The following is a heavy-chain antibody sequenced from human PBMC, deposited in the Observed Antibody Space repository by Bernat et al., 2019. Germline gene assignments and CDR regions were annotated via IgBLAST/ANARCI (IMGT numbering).Heavy chain of an antibody. J-gene: IGHJ3*02. CDR1: GGSISSSGYY. Sequence: QLQLQESGPGLVKPSETLSLTCTVSGGSISSSGYYWGWIRQPPGKGLEWIGSGSTYYSPSLKSRITISVDTSKNRFSLKLSSVTAADTAVYYCARGGRSDAFDIWGQGTMVTVSS. V-gene: IGHV4-39*02. CDR2: GST. CDR3: ARGGRSDAFDI.